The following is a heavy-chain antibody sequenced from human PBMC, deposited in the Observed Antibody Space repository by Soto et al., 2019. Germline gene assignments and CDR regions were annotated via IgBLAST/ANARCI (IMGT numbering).Heavy chain of an antibody. CDR1: GGTFSSYA. V-gene: IGHV1-69*13. Sequence: GASVKVSCKASGGTFSSYAISWVRQAPGQGLEWMGGIIPIFGTANYAQKFQGRVTITADESTSTAYMELSSLRSEDTAVYYCARIMVYAMRRFHNAYGMDVWGQGTTVTVSS. CDR2: IIPIFGTA. J-gene: IGHJ6*02. CDR3: ARIMVYAMRRFHNAYGMDV. D-gene: IGHD2-8*01.